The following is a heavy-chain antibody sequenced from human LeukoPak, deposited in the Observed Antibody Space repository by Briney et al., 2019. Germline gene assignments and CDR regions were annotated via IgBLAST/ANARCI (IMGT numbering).Heavy chain of an antibody. CDR3: ARDYCSSTSCLFDY. CDR2: INPNSGDT. V-gene: IGHV1-2*06. Sequence: GASVKVSCKASGYTFTGYHMHWVRQAPGQGLDWMGRINPNSGDTNYAQKFQGRVAMTRDTSISTAFMELTRLRSDDTAVYYCARDYCSSTSCLFDYWGQGTLVTVPS. CDR1: GYTFTGYH. D-gene: IGHD2-2*01. J-gene: IGHJ4*02.